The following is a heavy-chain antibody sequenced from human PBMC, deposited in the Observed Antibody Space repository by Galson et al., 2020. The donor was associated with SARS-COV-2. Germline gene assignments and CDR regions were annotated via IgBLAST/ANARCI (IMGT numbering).Heavy chain of an antibody. Sequence: TLSLSCAASGFTFSSYAMHWVRQAPGKGLEWVAVISYDGSNKYYADSVKGRFTISRDNSKNTLYLQMNSLRAEDTAVYYCARGRSSGWYFDYWGQGTLVTVSS. CDR1: GFTFSSYA. V-gene: IGHV3-30-3*01. D-gene: IGHD6-19*01. J-gene: IGHJ4*02. CDR3: ARGRSSGWYFDY. CDR2: ISYDGSNK.